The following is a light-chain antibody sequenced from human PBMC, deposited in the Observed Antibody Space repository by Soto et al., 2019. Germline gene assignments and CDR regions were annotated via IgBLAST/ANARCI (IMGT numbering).Light chain of an antibody. CDR3: SSFTSSSTFV. CDR2: EVS. V-gene: IGLV2-14*01. Sequence: LTQPASVSGSPGQSITISCTGTSSDVGGYDYVSWYQQHPGKAPKLMIYEVSNRPSGVSNRFSGSKSGNTASLTISGLQAEDEADYYCSSFTSSSTFVFGTGTKVTVL. J-gene: IGLJ1*01. CDR1: SSDVGGYDY.